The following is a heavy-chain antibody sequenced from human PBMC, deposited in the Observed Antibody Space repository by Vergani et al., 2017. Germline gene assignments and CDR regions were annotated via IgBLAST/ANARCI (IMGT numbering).Heavy chain of an antibody. CDR1: GYTFTGYY. J-gene: IGHJ4*02. CDR3: ATGRYSGYDFPDY. CDR2: FDPEDGET. Sequence: QVQLVQSGAEVKKPGASVKVSCKASGYTFTGYYMHWVRQAPGQGLEWMGGFDPEDGETIYAQKFQGRVTMTEDTSTDTAYIELSSLRSEDTAVYYCATGRYSGYDFPDYWGQGTLVTVSS. D-gene: IGHD5-12*01. V-gene: IGHV1-24*01.